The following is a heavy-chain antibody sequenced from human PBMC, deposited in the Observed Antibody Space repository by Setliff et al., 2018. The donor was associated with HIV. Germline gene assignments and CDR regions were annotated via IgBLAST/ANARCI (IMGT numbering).Heavy chain of an antibody. V-gene: IGHV3-7*01. J-gene: IGHJ5*02. CDR3: ARSQGYSGYVNWFDP. D-gene: IGHD5-12*01. CDR1: GFTLRSYW. CDR2: INEDGADI. Sequence: PGGSLRLSCAASGFTLRSYWMGWVRQAPGKGLEWVANINEDGADIRYADSVKGRFLISRDNAKNLVYLLMNSLIDEDTAVYYCARSQGYSGYVNWFDPWGQGTLVTVSS.